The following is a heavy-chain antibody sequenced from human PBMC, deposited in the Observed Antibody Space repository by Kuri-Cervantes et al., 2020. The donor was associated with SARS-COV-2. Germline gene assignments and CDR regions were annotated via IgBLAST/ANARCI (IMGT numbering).Heavy chain of an antibody. V-gene: IGHV3-21*01. D-gene: IGHD3-3*01. CDR2: ISSSSSYI. Sequence: GESLKISCAASGFTFSSYSMNWVRQAPGKGLEWVSPISSSSSYIYYADSVKGRFTISRDNAKNSLYLQMNSLRAEDTAVYYCARDTYYDFWSGYYPRDAFDIWGRGTMVTVSS. CDR1: GFTFSSYS. CDR3: ARDTYYDFWSGYYPRDAFDI. J-gene: IGHJ3*02.